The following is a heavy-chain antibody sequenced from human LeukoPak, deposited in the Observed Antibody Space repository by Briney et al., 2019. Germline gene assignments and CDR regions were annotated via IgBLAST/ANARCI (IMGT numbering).Heavy chain of an antibody. J-gene: IGHJ2*01. V-gene: IGHV4-39*07. CDR3: ARSLWFGESQRYFDL. Sequence: SETLSLTCTVSGGSISSSSYYWGWIRQPPGKGLEWIGSIYYSGSTYYNPSLKSRVTISVDTSKNQFSLKLSSVTAADTAVYYCARSLWFGESQRYFDLWGRGTLVTVSS. CDR2: IYYSGST. D-gene: IGHD3-10*01. CDR1: GGSISSSSYY.